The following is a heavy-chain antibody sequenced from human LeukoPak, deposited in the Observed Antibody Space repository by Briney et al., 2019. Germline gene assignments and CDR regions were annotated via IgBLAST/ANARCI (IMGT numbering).Heavy chain of an antibody. D-gene: IGHD7-27*01. CDR2: INHSGST. V-gene: IGHV4-34*01. CDR1: GGSFSGYY. J-gene: IGHJ2*01. CDR3: ARDRTGEMFWYFDL. Sequence: PSETLSLTCAVYGGSFSGYYWSWIRQPPGKGLEWIGEINHSGSTNYNPSLKSRVTISVDTSKNQFSLELSSVTAADTAMYYCARDRTGEMFWYFDLWGRGTLVTVPS.